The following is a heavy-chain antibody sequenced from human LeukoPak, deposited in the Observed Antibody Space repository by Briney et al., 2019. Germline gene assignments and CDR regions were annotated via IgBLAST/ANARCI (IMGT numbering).Heavy chain of an antibody. J-gene: IGHJ4*02. CDR2: IYTSGST. V-gene: IGHV4-61*02. CDR3: ARVRVYYYGSGSFDY. Sequence: SQTLSLTCTVSGGSISSGSYYWSWLRQPAGKGLEWIGRIYTSGSTNYNPSLKSRVTISVDTSKNQFSLKLSSVTAADTAVYYCARVRVYYYGSGSFDYWGQGTLVTVSS. CDR1: GGSISSGSYY. D-gene: IGHD3-10*01.